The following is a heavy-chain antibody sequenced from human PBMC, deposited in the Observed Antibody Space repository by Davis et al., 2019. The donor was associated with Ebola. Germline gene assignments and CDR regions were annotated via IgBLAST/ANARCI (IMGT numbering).Heavy chain of an antibody. CDR2: VYYSGST. V-gene: IGHV4-39*02. CDR1: GGAISNNGNY. CDR3: ARFVGDFWCAFRYSNWFDP. D-gene: IGHD3-3*01. J-gene: IGHJ5*02. Sequence: SETLSLTCNVSGGAISNNGNYWAWIRQPPGKALEWIGNVYYSGSTYYNPSLKSRVTISVDTSNKHFSLRLTSVTAADTAVYYCARFVGDFWCAFRYSNWFDPWGPGTLVTVSS.